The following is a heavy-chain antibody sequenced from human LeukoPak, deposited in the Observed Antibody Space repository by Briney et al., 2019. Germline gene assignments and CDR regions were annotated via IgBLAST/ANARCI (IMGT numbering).Heavy chain of an antibody. Sequence: SETLSLTCTVSGGSISSSSYYWGWIRQPPGKGLEWIGSIYYSGSTYYNPSLKSRVTIFVDTSKNQFSLKLSSVTAADTAVYYCARQVRDSSPGLYFDYWGQGTLVTVSS. V-gene: IGHV4-39*01. CDR1: GGSISSSSYY. D-gene: IGHD3-22*01. J-gene: IGHJ4*02. CDR2: IYYSGST. CDR3: ARQVRDSSPGLYFDY.